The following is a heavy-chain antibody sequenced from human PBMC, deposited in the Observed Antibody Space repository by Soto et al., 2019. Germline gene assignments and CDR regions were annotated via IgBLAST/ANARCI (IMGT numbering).Heavy chain of an antibody. J-gene: IGHJ4*02. CDR1: GYSFAGYW. V-gene: IGHV5-10-1*01. Sequence: PGEALKTPCKGPGYSFAGYWITWVRQKPGKGLEWMGRIDPRDSQTYYSPSFRGHVTISVTKSITTVFLQWSSLRASDTAMYYCARQIYDSDTGPNFQYYFDSWGQGTPVTVSS. D-gene: IGHD3-22*01. CDR2: IDPRDSQT. CDR3: ARQIYDSDTGPNFQYYFDS.